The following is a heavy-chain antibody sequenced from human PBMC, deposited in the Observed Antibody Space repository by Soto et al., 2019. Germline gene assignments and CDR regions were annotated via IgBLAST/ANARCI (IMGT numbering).Heavy chain of an antibody. CDR2: IIPILGIA. D-gene: IGHD2-15*01. Sequence: QVQLVQSGAEVKKPGSSVKVSCKASGGTFSSYTISWVRQAPGQGLEWMGRIIPILGIANYAQKFQGRVTNSADKSTRTAFMGLGRLGSGGTGGLLWAGVYGYCSGGSCYSGYWGQGTLVTVSS. CDR3: AGVYGYCSGGSCYSGY. CDR1: GGTFSSYT. V-gene: IGHV1-69*02. J-gene: IGHJ4*02.